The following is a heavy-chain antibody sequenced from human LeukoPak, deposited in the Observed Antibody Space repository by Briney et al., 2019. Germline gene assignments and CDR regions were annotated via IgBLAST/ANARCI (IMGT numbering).Heavy chain of an antibody. Sequence: GGSLRLSCAASGFTFSTHGFHWVRQAPGKGLEWVALIWSDGSNKYYADSVRGRFTISRDSPKNTLYLQMDSLRAEDTAIYFCARDAGHYGTSRGSFFDYWGQGALVTVSS. D-gene: IGHD2-2*01. CDR2: IWSDGSNK. CDR3: ARDAGHYGTSRGSFFDY. J-gene: IGHJ4*02. V-gene: IGHV3-33*01. CDR1: GFTFSTHG.